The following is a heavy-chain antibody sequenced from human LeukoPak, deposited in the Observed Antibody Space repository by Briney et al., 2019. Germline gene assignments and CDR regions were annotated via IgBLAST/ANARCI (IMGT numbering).Heavy chain of an antibody. V-gene: IGHV3-7*04. D-gene: IGHD1-26*01. Sequence: GGSLRFSCAASGFTFSSYWMSWVRQAPGKGLEWVANIKQDGSEKYYVDSVKGRFTVSRDNAKNSLYLQMNSLRAEDTAVYYCARALVGATPYYYGMDVWGQGTTVTVSS. CDR1: GFTFSSYW. CDR3: ARALVGATPYYYGMDV. CDR2: IKQDGSEK. J-gene: IGHJ6*02.